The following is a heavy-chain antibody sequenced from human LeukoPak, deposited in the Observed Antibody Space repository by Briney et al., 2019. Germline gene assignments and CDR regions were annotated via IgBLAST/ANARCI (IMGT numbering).Heavy chain of an antibody. CDR2: INPNSGGT. D-gene: IGHD6-13*01. V-gene: IGHV1-2*02. J-gene: IGHJ4*02. Sequence: ASVKVSCKASGYTFTGYYMHWVRQAPGQGLEWMGWINPNSGGTNYAQKFQGRVTMTRDTSISTAYMELSRLRSDDTAVYYCARQYSSSWRSCFDYWGQGTLVTVSS. CDR3: ARQYSSSWRSCFDY. CDR1: GYTFTGYY.